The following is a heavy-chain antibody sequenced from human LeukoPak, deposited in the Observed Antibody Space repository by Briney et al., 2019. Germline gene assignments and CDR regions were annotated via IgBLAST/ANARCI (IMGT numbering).Heavy chain of an antibody. D-gene: IGHD4-17*01. Sequence: GASVKVSCKASGYTFTSYDINWVRQATGQGLEWMGWMNPNSGNTGYAQKFQGRVTITRNTSISTAYMELSSLRSEDTAVYYCARVGTYGDYAHYGGQGTLVTASS. CDR1: GYTFTSYD. J-gene: IGHJ4*02. CDR3: ARVGTYGDYAHY. CDR2: MNPNSGNT. V-gene: IGHV1-8*03.